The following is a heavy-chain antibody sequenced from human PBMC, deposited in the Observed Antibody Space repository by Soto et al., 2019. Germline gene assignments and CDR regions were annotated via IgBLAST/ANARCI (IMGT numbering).Heavy chain of an antibody. CDR3: ARDMTTEVFYYYYGMDV. J-gene: IGHJ6*02. CDR1: GGTFSSYA. D-gene: IGHD4-4*01. V-gene: IGHV1-69*01. Sequence: QVQLVQSGAEVKKPGSSVKVSCKASGGTFSSYAISWVRQAPGQGLEWMGGIIPIFVTATYAQKFQGRVTITADESTSTAYMELSSLRSEDTAVYYCARDMTTEVFYYYYGMDVWGQGTTVTVSS. CDR2: IIPIFVTA.